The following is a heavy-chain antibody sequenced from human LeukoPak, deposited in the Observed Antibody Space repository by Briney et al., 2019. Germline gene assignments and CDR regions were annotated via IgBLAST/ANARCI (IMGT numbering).Heavy chain of an antibody. D-gene: IGHD5-18*01. J-gene: IGHJ4*02. CDR3: ARDRGGYTYSHDY. Sequence: GGSLRLSCAASGFTLSSYSMNWVREAPGKGLEWVSSISSSSSYIYYADSVKGRFTISRDNAKNSLYLQMNSLRAEDTAVYYCARDRGGYTYSHDYWGQGTLVTVSS. CDR1: GFTLSSYS. CDR2: ISSSSSYI. V-gene: IGHV3-21*01.